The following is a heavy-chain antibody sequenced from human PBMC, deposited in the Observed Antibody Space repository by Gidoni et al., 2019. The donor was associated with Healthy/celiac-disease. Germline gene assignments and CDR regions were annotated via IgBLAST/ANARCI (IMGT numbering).Heavy chain of an antibody. Sequence: QVQLVQSGAEVKKPGASVKVSCKASGYTFTSYYMHWVRQAPGQGLEWMGIINPSGGSTSYAQKFQGRVTMTRDTSTSTVYMELSSLRSEDTAVYYCATTGIAAASFDYWGQGTLVTVSS. D-gene: IGHD6-13*01. V-gene: IGHV1-46*01. J-gene: IGHJ4*02. CDR1: GYTFTSYY. CDR2: INPSGGST. CDR3: ATTGIAAASFDY.